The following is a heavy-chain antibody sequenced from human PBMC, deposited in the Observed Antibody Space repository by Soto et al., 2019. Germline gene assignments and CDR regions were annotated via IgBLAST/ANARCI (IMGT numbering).Heavy chain of an antibody. CDR3: TRSQSLTTVIFDD. V-gene: IGHV4-4*02. CDR1: NGSISSSNW. CDR2: VYHSGRT. J-gene: IGHJ4*02. Sequence: QVQLQESGPGLVRPSGTLSLTCAVSNGSISSSNWWTWVRQPPGKGPEWIGEVYHSGRTNYNPSLRSRVTMSVAKSKNQFSLNLTSVTAADTAVYYCTRSQSLTTVIFDDWGQGTLVTVSS. D-gene: IGHD4-17*01.